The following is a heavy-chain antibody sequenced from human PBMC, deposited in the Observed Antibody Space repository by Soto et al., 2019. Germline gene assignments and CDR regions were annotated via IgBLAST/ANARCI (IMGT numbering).Heavy chain of an antibody. D-gene: IGHD2-2*01. CDR3: GRCSSTSCHLGADY. J-gene: IGHJ4*02. Sequence: QVQLVESGGGVVQPGRSLRLSCAASGFTFSSYALHWVRQAPGRGLEWVALISFDGNNKYYANSVKGRFTIPRDNSKNTLYLQMSSLRAEDTAVYYCGRCSSTSCHLGADYWGQGTLVTVSS. CDR1: GFTFSSYA. CDR2: ISFDGNNK. V-gene: IGHV3-30-3*01.